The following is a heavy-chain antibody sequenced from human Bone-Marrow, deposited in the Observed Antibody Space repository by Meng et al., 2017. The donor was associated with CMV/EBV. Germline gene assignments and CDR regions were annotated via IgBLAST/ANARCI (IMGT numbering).Heavy chain of an antibody. V-gene: IGHV3-30*02. CDR2: IRYDGSNK. Sequence: GESLKISCAASGFTFSSYGMHWVRQAPGKGLEWVAFIRYDGSNKYYADSVKGRFTISRDNSKNTLYLQMNSLRAEDTAVYYCAKLEDIVVVPAAGEAYWGQGKLVHVSS. CDR1: GFTFSSYG. D-gene: IGHD2-2*01. J-gene: IGHJ4*02. CDR3: AKLEDIVVVPAAGEAY.